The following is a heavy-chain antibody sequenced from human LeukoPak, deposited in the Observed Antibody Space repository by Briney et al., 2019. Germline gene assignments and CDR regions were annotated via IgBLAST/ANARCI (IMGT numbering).Heavy chain of an antibody. D-gene: IGHD2-2*01. Sequence: PGGSLRLSCGASGFSFTDYTFNWVRQAPGKGLQWVSSISTSSTLIYYADSVKGRFTASRDNAKNSLYLQMNSPRVEDTAVYYCARDSRGTKGVYWGQGTLVTVSS. V-gene: IGHV3-21*04. CDR2: ISTSSTLI. CDR1: GFSFTDYT. J-gene: IGHJ4*02. CDR3: ARDSRGTKGVY.